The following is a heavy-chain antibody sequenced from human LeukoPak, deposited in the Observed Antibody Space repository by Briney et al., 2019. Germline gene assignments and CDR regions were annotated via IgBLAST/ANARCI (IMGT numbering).Heavy chain of an antibody. J-gene: IGHJ4*02. V-gene: IGHV3-7*04. CDR3: ARNLDRGVDY. D-gene: IGHD2-2*03. CDR1: GFTFSSYW. CDR2: IKQDGSEE. Sequence: GGSLRLSCAASGFTFSSYWMTWVRQAPGKGLEWVANIKQDGSEENYVDSVKGRFTISRDNAKHSLYLQMNSLRVEDTAVYYCARNLDRGVDYWGQGTLVTVSS.